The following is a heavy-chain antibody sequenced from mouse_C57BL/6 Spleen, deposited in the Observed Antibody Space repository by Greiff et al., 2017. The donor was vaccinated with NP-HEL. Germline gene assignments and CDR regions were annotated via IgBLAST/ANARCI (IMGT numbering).Heavy chain of an antibody. CDR3: ARNSYYGSPYYAMDY. CDR1: GFSLTSYG. J-gene: IGHJ4*01. D-gene: IGHD1-1*01. V-gene: IGHV2-2*01. Sequence: QVHVKQSGPGLVQPSQSLSITCTVSGFSLTSYGVHWVRQSPGKGLEWLGVIWSGGSTDYNAAFISRLSISKDNSKSQVFFKMNSLQADDTAIYYCARNSYYGSPYYAMDYWGQGTSVTVSS. CDR2: IWSGGST.